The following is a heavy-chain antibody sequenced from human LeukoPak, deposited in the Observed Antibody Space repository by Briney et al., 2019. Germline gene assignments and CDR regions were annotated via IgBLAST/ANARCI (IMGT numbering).Heavy chain of an antibody. CDR1: GGSISSYS. V-gene: IGHV4-59*12. D-gene: IGHD3-3*01. CDR3: ARGRGRVGVVITEVGRRGNWFDP. Sequence: KPSETLSLTCTVSGGSISSYSWSWVRQPPGRGLEWIGYVYYSGSTTYNPSFKSRVTISVDTSKNQFSLKLSSVTAADTAVYYCARGRGRVGVVITEVGRRGNWFDPWGQGTLVTVSS. J-gene: IGHJ5*02. CDR2: VYYSGST.